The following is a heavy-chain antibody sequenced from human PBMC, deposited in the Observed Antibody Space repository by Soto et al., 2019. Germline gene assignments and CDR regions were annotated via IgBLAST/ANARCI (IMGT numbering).Heavy chain of an antibody. CDR2: ISANGGSI. Sequence: EVQLVESGGRLVQPGKSLRLSCAASGFTFDDYAMHWVRQVPGKGLEWVSGISANGGSIRYGESVKGRFTISRDNTKNSLFLQRNSLSAEDTALYYCAISGELGMVATTSFDYWGQGTMVTVSS. V-gene: IGHV3-9*01. CDR3: AISGELGMVATTSFDY. CDR1: GFTFDDYA. D-gene: IGHD1-26*01. J-gene: IGHJ4*02.